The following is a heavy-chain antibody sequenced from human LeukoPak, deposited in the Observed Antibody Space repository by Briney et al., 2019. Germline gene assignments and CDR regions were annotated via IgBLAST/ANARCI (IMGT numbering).Heavy chain of an antibody. J-gene: IGHJ6*03. Sequence: ASVKVSCKASGGTFSSYAISWVRQAPGQVLEWMGGIIPIFGTANYAQKFQGRVTITADESTSTAYMELSSLRSEDTAVYYCARGFVPPGQLDYHYMDVWGKGTTVTVSS. CDR1: GGTFSSYA. CDR2: IIPIFGTA. V-gene: IGHV1-69*13. CDR3: ARGFVPPGQLDYHYMDV. D-gene: IGHD1-1*01.